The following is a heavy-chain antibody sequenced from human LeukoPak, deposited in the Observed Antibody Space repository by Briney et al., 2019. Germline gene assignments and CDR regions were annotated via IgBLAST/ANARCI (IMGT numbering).Heavy chain of an antibody. CDR3: ARAPYGSESLFDP. J-gene: IGHJ5*02. CDR2: IKQDGSEK. V-gene: IGHV3-7*01. CDR1: GFTFSSYW. D-gene: IGHD3-10*01. Sequence: PGGSLRLSCAASGFTFSSYWMSWVRQAPGKGLEWVANIKQDGSEKYYVDSVKGRFTISRDNAKNSLYLRMNSLRAEDTAVYYCARAPYGSESLFDPWGQGTLVTVSS.